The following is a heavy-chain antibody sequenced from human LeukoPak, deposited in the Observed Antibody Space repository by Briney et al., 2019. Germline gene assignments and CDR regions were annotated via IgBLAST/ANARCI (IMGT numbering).Heavy chain of an antibody. V-gene: IGHV3-73*01. CDR2: IRSKANSYAT. D-gene: IGHD6-13*01. J-gene: IGHJ5*02. Sequence: PGGSLRLSCAASGFTFSGSAMHWVRQASGKGLEWVGRIRSKANSYATAYAASVKGRFTISRDDSKNTAYLQMNSLKTEDTAVYYCTRFTWTGIAAAGTRYNWFDPWGQGTLVTVSS. CDR3: TRFTWTGIAAAGTRYNWFDP. CDR1: GFTFSGSA.